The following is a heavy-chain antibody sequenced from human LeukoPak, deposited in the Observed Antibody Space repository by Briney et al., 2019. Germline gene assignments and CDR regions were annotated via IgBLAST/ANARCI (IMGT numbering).Heavy chain of an antibody. CDR1: GFTFRDYA. CDR3: TRGVAMSTSGWYDTFDY. Sequence: GGSLRLSCAASGFTFRDYAMYWVRQAPGKGLEYVSVISTDGSRIYYADSVKGRFTISRDNSKNTLYLQMGSLRAEDMAVYYCTRGVAMSTSGWYDTFDYWGQGALVTVSS. J-gene: IGHJ4*02. V-gene: IGHV3-64*02. D-gene: IGHD6-19*01. CDR2: ISTDGSRI.